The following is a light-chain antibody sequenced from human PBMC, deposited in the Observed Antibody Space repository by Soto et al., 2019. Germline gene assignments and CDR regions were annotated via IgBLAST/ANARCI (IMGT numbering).Light chain of an antibody. V-gene: IGKV1-33*01. CDR3: QRYDNLPLT. J-gene: IGKJ4*01. CDR2: DAS. CDR1: QDISNY. Sequence: DIQMTQYPSSLSASVGGRCTITSQASQDISNYLIWYKQTPGKAPKXXSYDASNLETGVPSRFSGSGSGTDFTFTISSLQPEDTATYYCQRYDNLPLTFGGGTKVYIK.